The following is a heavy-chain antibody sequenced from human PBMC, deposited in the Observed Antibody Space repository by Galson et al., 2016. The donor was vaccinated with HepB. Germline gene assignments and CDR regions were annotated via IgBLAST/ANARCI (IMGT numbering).Heavy chain of an antibody. CDR1: GYSFTENA. J-gene: IGHJ4*02. D-gene: IGHD3-16*01. CDR3: ARAHTLGQCYATTCYGFDS. CDR2: INTDTGIP. V-gene: IGHV7-4-1*02. Sequence: SVKVSCKASGYSFTENAMNWVRQAPGQGLEWMGWINTDTGIPEYAPGFTGRFVFSLDTSVSTAYVQITTLKAEDTAVYYCARAHTLGQCYATTCYGFDSWGQGTLVAVSS.